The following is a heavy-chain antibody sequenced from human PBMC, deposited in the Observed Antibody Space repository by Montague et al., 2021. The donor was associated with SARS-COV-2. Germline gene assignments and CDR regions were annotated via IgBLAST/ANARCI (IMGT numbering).Heavy chain of an antibody. J-gene: IGHJ6*02. Sequence: SETLSLTCRVSGDSIGTSTWWTWVRQPPGKGLEWIGEIFHSGTINYNPSLNSRVSISVDKSNNQFSLRLSSLIAADTAVYYCATLSRRTAAGTRDYFGLDVWGQGTTVVVSS. CDR2: IFHSGTI. D-gene: IGHD6-13*01. CDR3: ATLSRRTAAGTRDYFGLDV. CDR1: GDSIGTSTW. V-gene: IGHV4-4*02.